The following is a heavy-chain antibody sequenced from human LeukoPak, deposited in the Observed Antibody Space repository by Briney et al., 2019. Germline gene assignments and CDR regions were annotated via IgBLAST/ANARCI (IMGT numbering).Heavy chain of an antibody. J-gene: IGHJ4*02. CDR3: SKSYYDRTGYSFDY. CDR1: GFTFSSYS. Sequence: GGSLRLSCAASGFTFSSYSMTWVRQAPGKGLEWVSGIGASDGSTFYADSVKGRFIISRDNSRNTLFLQMDSLRADDTAVYYCSKSYYDRTGYSFDYWGQGTQVTVSS. CDR2: IGASDGST. V-gene: IGHV3-23*01. D-gene: IGHD3-22*01.